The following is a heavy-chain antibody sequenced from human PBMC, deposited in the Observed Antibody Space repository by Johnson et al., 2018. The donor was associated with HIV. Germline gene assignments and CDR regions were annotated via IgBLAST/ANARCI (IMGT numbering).Heavy chain of an antibody. CDR3: AREGSSSSDDAFDI. V-gene: IGHV3-7*01. J-gene: IGHJ3*02. D-gene: IGHD6-6*01. CDR1: GFTVSSNY. CDR2: IKQDGSEK. Sequence: VQLVESGGGLIQPGGSLRLSCAASGFTVSSNYMSWVRQAPGKGLAWVANIKQDGSEKYYVDSVKGRFTISRDNAKTSLYLQMNSLRAEDTAVYYCAREGSSSSDDAFDIWGQGTMVTVSS.